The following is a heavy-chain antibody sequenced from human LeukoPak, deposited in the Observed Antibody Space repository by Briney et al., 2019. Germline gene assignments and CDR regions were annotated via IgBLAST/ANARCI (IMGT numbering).Heavy chain of an antibody. J-gene: IGHJ4*02. CDR1: GFTFSGYW. V-gene: IGHV3-23*01. D-gene: IGHD3-10*01. CDR2: ISGSGGST. Sequence: GGSLRLSCAASGFTFSGYWMHWVRQAPGKGLEWVSAISGSGGSTYYADSVKGRFTISRDNSKNTLYLQMNSLRAEDTAVYYCAKDRVGYYGSGSYSSDYFDYWGQGTLVTVSS. CDR3: AKDRVGYYGSGSYSSDYFDY.